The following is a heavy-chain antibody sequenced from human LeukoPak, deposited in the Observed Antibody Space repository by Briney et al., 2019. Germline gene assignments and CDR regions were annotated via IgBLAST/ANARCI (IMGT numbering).Heavy chain of an antibody. CDR2: IYYSGST. Sequence: SETLSLTCTVSGVSISNGDHYWSWIRQHPGKGLEWIGHIYYSGSTYYNPSLKSRGIISVETSKNQFSLKLSSVTAADTAVYYCARDDYYYDSSGHARGYFQHWGQGTLVTVSS. D-gene: IGHD3-22*01. CDR3: ARDDYYYDSSGHARGYFQH. CDR1: GVSISNGDHY. V-gene: IGHV4-31*03. J-gene: IGHJ1*01.